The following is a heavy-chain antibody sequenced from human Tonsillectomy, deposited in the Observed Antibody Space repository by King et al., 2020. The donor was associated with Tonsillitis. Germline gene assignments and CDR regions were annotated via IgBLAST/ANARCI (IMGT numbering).Heavy chain of an antibody. CDR1: GFTFSDYY. Sequence: VQLVESGGGLVKPGGSLRLSCAASGFTFSDYYMNWVRQAPGKGLEWISYISGSSHDTNDADSVKGRFVISRDNAKNTLYLQMNSLRAEDTAVYFCARYYHGVKGYGHWGQGTLVAVSS. J-gene: IGHJ4*02. V-gene: IGHV3-11*06. CDR2: ISGSSHDT. D-gene: IGHD2-8*01. CDR3: ARYYHGVKGYGH.